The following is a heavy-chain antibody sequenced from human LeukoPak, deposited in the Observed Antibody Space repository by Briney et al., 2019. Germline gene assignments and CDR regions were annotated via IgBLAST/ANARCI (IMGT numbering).Heavy chain of an antibody. CDR3: ARVVSSRSTVGFVP. Sequence: GGSLRLSCAASGFNFNDYYMSWIRPAPGEGVEWVSYITSGRTLSYSDSVNGRFTISRDNAKDSLFLQMKSLRVEDTAVYYCARVVSSRSTVGFVPWGQGTLVTVSS. V-gene: IGHV3-11*04. CDR1: GFNFNDYY. J-gene: IGHJ5*02. D-gene: IGHD5/OR15-5a*01. CDR2: ITSGRTL.